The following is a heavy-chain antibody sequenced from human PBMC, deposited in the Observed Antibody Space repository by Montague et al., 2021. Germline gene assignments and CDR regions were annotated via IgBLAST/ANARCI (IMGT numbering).Heavy chain of an antibody. CDR1: GGSLSSANHC. J-gene: IGHJ5*01. D-gene: IGHD3-16*01. V-gene: IGHV4-61*03. CDR3: ARVFTAPPNGLFDP. CDR2: IYYSGST. Sequence: SETLSLTCTVSGGSLSSANHCWSWIRQPPGKRLEWIGYIYYSGSTFYSSSFSTRVTLSVDTSKNHFSLRLRSVTAADTAVYYCARVFTAPPNGLFDPWGQGTLVTVSS.